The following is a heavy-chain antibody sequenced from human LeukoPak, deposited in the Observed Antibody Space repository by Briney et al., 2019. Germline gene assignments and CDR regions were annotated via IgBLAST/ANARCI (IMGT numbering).Heavy chain of an antibody. Sequence: GGSLRLSCAASGFTFSSYSMNWVRQAPGKGLEWVSSISSSSSYIYYADSVKGRFTISRDNAKNSLYLQMNSLRAEDTAVYYCATGTAVRSAFEIWGQGTMGTVSS. V-gene: IGHV3-21*01. CDR3: ATGTAVRSAFEI. J-gene: IGHJ3*02. CDR2: ISSSSSYI. CDR1: GFTFSSYS. D-gene: IGHD6-13*01.